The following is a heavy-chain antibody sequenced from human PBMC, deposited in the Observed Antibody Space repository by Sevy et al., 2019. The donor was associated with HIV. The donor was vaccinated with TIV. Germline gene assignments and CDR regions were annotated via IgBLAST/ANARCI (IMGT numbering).Heavy chain of an antibody. CDR1: GGTFSSYA. V-gene: IGHV1-69*13. J-gene: IGHJ5*02. Sequence: ASVKVSCKASGGTFSSYAISWVRQAPAQGLEWMGGIIPIFGTANYAQKFQGRVTITADESTSTAYMELSSLRSEDTAVYYCARKSIAAAGRWFDPWGQGTLVTVSS. CDR3: ARKSIAAAGRWFDP. D-gene: IGHD6-13*01. CDR2: IIPIFGTA.